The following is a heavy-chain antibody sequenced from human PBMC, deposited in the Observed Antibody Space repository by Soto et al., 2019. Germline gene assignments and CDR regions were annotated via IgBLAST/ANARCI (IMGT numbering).Heavy chain of an antibody. CDR1: GGTFSSYT. V-gene: IGHV1-69*02. Sequence: QVQLVQSGAEVKKPGSSVKVSCKASGGTFSSYTISWVRQAPGQGLEWMGRIIPILGIANYAQKFQGRVTITADKSTSKAYMELSSLRSEDTAVYYCAGARTVTTSGVFDYWGQGTLVTVSS. CDR2: IIPILGIA. D-gene: IGHD4-17*01. CDR3: AGARTVTTSGVFDY. J-gene: IGHJ4*02.